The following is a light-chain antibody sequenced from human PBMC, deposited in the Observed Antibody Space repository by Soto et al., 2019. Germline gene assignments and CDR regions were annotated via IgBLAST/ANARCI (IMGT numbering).Light chain of an antibody. CDR2: AAS. J-gene: IGKJ1*01. Sequence: AIQLTQSPSSLSASVGDRVTITCRASQGIRNDLGLYQQKPGKAPKLLIYAASSLQSGVPSRFSGSASGTDFNLTISSLQPEDSATYYCLQHHSFPRTFGQGTKVDIK. CDR3: LQHHSFPRT. V-gene: IGKV1-6*01. CDR1: QGIRND.